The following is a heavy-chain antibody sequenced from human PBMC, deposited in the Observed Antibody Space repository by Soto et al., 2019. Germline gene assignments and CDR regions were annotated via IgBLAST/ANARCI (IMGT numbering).Heavy chain of an antibody. CDR1: GYDFRTYS. D-gene: IGHD3-3*01. CDR3: ARLYYDYV. J-gene: IGHJ6*02. CDR2: VSLDSDTI. Sequence: GVSLILSCRASGYDFRTYSMNWVRQAPGQGLEWIAYVSLDSDTIQYADSVKGRVTISRNDAENSLYLQMDSLRDEDKATYYGARLYYDYVWGQGTKVTVSS. V-gene: IGHV3-48*02.